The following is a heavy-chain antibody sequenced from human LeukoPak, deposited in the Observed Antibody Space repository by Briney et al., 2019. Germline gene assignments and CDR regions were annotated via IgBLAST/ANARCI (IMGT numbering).Heavy chain of an antibody. D-gene: IGHD1-7*01. CDR2: IKSKTDGGTT. V-gene: IGHV3-15*01. CDR1: GFTVSSNE. J-gene: IGHJ4*02. CDR3: AKVRVVFNWNYAYYFDS. Sequence: GGSLRLSCAASGFTVSSNEMSWVRQAPGKGLEWVGRIKSKTDGGTTDYAAPVKGRFTISRDDSKNTLYLQMDSLRAEDTAVYYCAKVRVVFNWNYAYYFDSWGQGTLVTVSS.